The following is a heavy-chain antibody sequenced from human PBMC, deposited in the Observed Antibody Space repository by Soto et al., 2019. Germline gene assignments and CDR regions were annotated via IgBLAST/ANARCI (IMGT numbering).Heavy chain of an antibody. Sequence: XECLKISCKGSGYSFTSDWISWVRQMPGKGLEWMGRIGPSDSYTNYSPSFQGHVTISADKSISTAYLQWSSLKASDTAMYYCARQAGYCSGGSCYPDYYYYGMDVWGQGTTVTVS. J-gene: IGHJ6*02. V-gene: IGHV5-10-1*01. D-gene: IGHD2-15*01. CDR3: ARQAGYCSGGSCYPDYYYYGMDV. CDR1: GYSFTSDW. CDR2: IGPSDSYT.